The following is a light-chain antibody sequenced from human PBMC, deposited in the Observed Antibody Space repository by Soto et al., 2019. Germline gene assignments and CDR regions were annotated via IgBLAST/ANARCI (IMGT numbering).Light chain of an antibody. CDR3: QQYHNWPLA. Sequence: DIVMTQSPATLSVSPGEGATLSCRASQSVSSNLAWYQQKPGQAPRLLIYDSSTRATGIPARFSGRGSGTEFTLTISSLQSEDFAVSYCQQYHNWPLAFGQGTKVEIK. CDR2: DSS. V-gene: IGKV3-15*01. J-gene: IGKJ1*01. CDR1: QSVSSN.